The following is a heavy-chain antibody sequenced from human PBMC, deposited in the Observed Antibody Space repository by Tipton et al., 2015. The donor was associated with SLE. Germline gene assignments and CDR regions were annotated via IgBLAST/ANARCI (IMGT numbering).Heavy chain of an antibody. J-gene: IGHJ2*01. CDR2: IKSDGSEK. Sequence: SGFTSSNDWMTWVRQAPGKGLEWVAKIKSDGSEKHYVDSVKGRFTISRDNAKNSLYLQMNSLRDEDTGLYYCARKGWYFDLWGRGTLVTVSS. V-gene: IGHV3-7*01. CDR1: GFTSSNDW. CDR3: ARKGWYFDL.